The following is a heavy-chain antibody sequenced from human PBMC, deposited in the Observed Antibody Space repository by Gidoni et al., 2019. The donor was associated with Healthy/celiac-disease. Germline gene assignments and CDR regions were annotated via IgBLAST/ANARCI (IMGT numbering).Heavy chain of an antibody. D-gene: IGHD6-13*01. CDR3: ARGKKLVLLTARKYYFDY. CDR1: GGAFSGYY. Sequence: QVQLQQWGAGLLKPSETLSLTCAVDGGAFSGYYWSWSRQPPGKGLEWIGEINHSGSTNYNPSLKIRVTISVDTSKNQFSLKLSSVTAADTAVYYCARGKKLVLLTARKYYFDYWGQGTLVTVSS. J-gene: IGHJ4*02. V-gene: IGHV4-34*01. CDR2: INHSGST.